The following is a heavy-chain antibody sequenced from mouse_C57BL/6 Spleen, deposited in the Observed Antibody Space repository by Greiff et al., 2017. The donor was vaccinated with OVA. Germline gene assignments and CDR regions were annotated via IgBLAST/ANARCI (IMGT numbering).Heavy chain of an antibody. J-gene: IGHJ2*01. D-gene: IGHD1-1*01. CDR1: GFTFSDYG. CDR2: ISSGSSTI. CDR3: ARTTTVVATDYFDY. Sequence: DVKLVESGGGLVKPGGSLKLSCAASGFTFSDYGMHWVRQAPEKGLEWVAYISSGSSTIYYADTVKGRFTISRDNAKNTLFLQMTSLRSEDTAMYYCARTTTVVATDYFDYWGQGTTLTVSS. V-gene: IGHV5-17*01.